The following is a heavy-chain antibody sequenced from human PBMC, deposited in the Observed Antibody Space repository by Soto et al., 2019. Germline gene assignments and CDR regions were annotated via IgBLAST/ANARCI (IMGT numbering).Heavy chain of an antibody. Sequence: AXVKVSCKASGYTFTSYGISWVRQAPGQCLEWMGWISAYNGNTNYAQKLQGRVTMTTDTSTSTAYMELRSLRSDDTAVYYCARDREYCSSTSCPSGEDYWGQGTLVTVSS. CDR1: GYTFTSYG. D-gene: IGHD2-2*01. V-gene: IGHV1-18*01. J-gene: IGHJ4*02. CDR3: ARDREYCSSTSCPSGEDY. CDR2: ISAYNGNT.